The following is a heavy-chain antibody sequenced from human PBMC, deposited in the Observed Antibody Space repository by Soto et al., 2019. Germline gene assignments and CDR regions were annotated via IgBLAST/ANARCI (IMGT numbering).Heavy chain of an antibody. D-gene: IGHD3-10*01. CDR1: GFTFSSYG. J-gene: IGHJ6*03. V-gene: IGHV3-30*18. CDR3: AKGRRYYGSGSQGPYYMDV. CDR2: ISYDGSNK. Sequence: PGGSLRLSCAASGFTFSSYGMHWVRQAPGKGLEWVAVISYDGSNKYYADSVKGRFTISRDNSKNTLYLQMNSLRAEDTAVYYCAKGRRYYGSGSQGPYYMDVWGKGTTVTVSS.